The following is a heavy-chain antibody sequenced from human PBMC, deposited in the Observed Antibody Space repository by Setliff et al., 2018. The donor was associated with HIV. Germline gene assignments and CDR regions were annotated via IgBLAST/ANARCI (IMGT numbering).Heavy chain of an antibody. D-gene: IGHD2-21*02. Sequence: LPETLSLTCAVSGGSIGGTHYWHWVRQPPGRGLEWIGDIHHSGDTNYNPSLKSRVTLSIDNFNNQFSLKLTSVTAADTAIYYCADPPAGLWGQGILVTVSS. CDR3: ADPPAGL. CDR2: IHHSGDT. J-gene: IGHJ4*02. CDR1: GGSIGGTHY. V-gene: IGHV4-4*03.